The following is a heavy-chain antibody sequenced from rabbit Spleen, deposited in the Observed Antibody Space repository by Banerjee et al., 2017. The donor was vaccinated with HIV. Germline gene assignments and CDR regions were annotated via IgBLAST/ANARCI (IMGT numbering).Heavy chain of an antibody. CDR3: ARDTGSSFSSYGMDL. J-gene: IGHJ6*01. V-gene: IGHV1S40*01. D-gene: IGHD8-1*01. CDR1: GVSFSGDYY. CDR2: IHAGGNGNT. Sequence: QSLEESGGDLVKPGASLTLTCTASGVSFSGDYYMCWVRQAPGKGLEWIGCIHAGGNGNTYYASWAKGQFTISKTSSTTVTLQMTSLTAADTATYFCARDTGSSFSSYGMDLWGPGTLVTVS.